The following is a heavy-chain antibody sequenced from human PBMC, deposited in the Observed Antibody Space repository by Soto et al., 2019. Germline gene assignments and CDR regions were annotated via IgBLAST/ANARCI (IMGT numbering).Heavy chain of an antibody. Sequence: QVQLQESGPGLVKPSETLSLTCTVSGGSVSSCTYYWTWIRQPPGRGLEWIAYIYYSGRTNYNPSLKSRVTLSVDTYKNQFSLKLSSVTAADTAVYYCARVADYYYDRSGYFDYWGQGNLVTVSS. D-gene: IGHD3-22*01. J-gene: IGHJ4*02. V-gene: IGHV4-61*01. CDR3: ARVADYYYDRSGYFDY. CDR2: IYYSGRT. CDR1: GGSVSSCTYY.